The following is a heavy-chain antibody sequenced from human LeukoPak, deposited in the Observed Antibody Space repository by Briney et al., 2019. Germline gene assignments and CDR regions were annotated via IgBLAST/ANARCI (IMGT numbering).Heavy chain of an antibody. V-gene: IGHV4-61*01. CDR3: ARGVGYGHYFDY. D-gene: IGHD4-17*01. CDR2: VYYNGNT. J-gene: IGHJ4*02. Sequence: SETLSLTCTVSGSSVSSGYYYWNWIRQPPGKALEWIGYVYYNGNTEYSPSLRSRVTISVDTSKNQFSLILTSVTAAGTAVYYCARGVGYGHYFDYWGQGTLVTVSS. CDR1: GSSVSSGYYY.